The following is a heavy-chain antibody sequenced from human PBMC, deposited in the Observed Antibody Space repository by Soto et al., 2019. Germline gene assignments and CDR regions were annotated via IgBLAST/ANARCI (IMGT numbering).Heavy chain of an antibody. J-gene: IGHJ3*01. Sequence: EVQLVESGGGLIQPGGSLRLSFAASGFTFSSNAMNWVRQAPGKGLEWVSFIYSGGSTYYADSVKGRFTISRDNSKNTLYLQMSSLRAEDTAVYYCATRPLLPGAPWGQGTMVTVSS. CDR3: ATRPLLPGAP. CDR1: GFTFSSNA. V-gene: IGHV3-53*01. CDR2: IYSGGST. D-gene: IGHD3-22*01.